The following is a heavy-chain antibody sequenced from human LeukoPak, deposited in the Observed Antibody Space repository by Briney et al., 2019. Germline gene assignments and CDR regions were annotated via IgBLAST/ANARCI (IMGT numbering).Heavy chain of an antibody. Sequence: VASVKVSCKASGYTFTSYDINWVRQATGQGLERMGWMNPNSGNTGYAQKFQGRVTITRNTSISTAYMELSSLRSEDTAVYYCARGQEKVFGVVIMGDAFDIWGQGTMVTVSS. CDR1: GYTFTSYD. CDR2: MNPNSGNT. D-gene: IGHD3-3*01. V-gene: IGHV1-8*03. CDR3: ARGQEKVFGVVIMGDAFDI. J-gene: IGHJ3*02.